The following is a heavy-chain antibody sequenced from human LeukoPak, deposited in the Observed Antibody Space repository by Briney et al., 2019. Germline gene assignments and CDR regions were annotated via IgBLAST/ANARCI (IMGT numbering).Heavy chain of an antibody. Sequence: SETLSLTCTVSGGSISSGGYFWSWIRQHPGKGLEWIGYIYYGGSTYYNPSLKSRLTMSVDTSENQFSLRLTSVTAADTAVYYCARGTYSSGWSLGFDPWGQGTLVTVSS. CDR1: GGSISSGGYF. D-gene: IGHD6-19*01. V-gene: IGHV4-31*03. CDR3: ARGTYSSGWSLGFDP. J-gene: IGHJ5*02. CDR2: IYYGGST.